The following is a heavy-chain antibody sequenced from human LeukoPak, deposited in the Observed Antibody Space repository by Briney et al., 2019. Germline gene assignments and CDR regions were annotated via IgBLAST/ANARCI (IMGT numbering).Heavy chain of an antibody. V-gene: IGHV3-7*01. CDR3: ARDKDIVVVPYYFDY. D-gene: IGHD2-2*01. J-gene: IGHJ4*02. CDR1: GFTFSSYW. Sequence: PGGSLRLSCAASGFTFSSYWMSWVRQAPGKGLEWVANIKQDGSEKYYVDSVKGRFTISRDNAKNSLYLQMNSLRAEDTAVYYCARDKDIVVVPYYFDYWGQGTLVTVSS. CDR2: IKQDGSEK.